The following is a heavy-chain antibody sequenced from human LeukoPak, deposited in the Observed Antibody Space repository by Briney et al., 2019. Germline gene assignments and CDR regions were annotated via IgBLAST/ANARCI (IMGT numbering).Heavy chain of an antibody. Sequence: PGGSLRLSCAASGFTFSSYAMSWVRQAPGKGLEWVSAISGSGGSTYYADSVKGRFTISRDNSKNTLYLQMNSLRAEDTAIYYCASGVYSSGWYLDYWGQGTLVTVSS. CDR2: ISGSGGST. D-gene: IGHD6-19*01. CDR3: ASGVYSSGWYLDY. V-gene: IGHV3-23*01. CDR1: GFTFSSYA. J-gene: IGHJ4*02.